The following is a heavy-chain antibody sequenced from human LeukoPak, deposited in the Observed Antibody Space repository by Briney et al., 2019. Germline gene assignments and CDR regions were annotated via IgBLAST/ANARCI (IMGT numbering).Heavy chain of an antibody. CDR2: ISYDGSNK. D-gene: IGHD1-7*01. V-gene: IGHV3-30*18. CDR1: GFTFSGYG. J-gene: IGHJ4*02. Sequence: GGSLRLSCAASGFTFSGYGMHWVRQAPGKGLEWVAVISYDGSNKYYADSVRGRFTISRDNSKNTLYLQMNSLRAEDTAVYYCAKITGTTSEDYWGQGTLVTVSS. CDR3: AKITGTTSEDY.